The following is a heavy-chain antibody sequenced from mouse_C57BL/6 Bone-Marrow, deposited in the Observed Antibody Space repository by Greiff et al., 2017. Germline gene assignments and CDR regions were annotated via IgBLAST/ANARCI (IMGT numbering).Heavy chain of an antibody. V-gene: IGHV1-49*01. D-gene: IGHD1-1*01. CDR3: ARSATVVARNYYAMDY. CDR1: YFAFMASA. CDR2: FTMYSDAT. J-gene: IGHJ4*01. Sequence: LQQSGAELVRPGSSVKLSCKDSYFAFMASAMHWVKQRPGHGLEWIGSFTMYSDATEYSENFKGKATLTVNKSSSTAYMELSSLTSEDAAVYYCARSATVVARNYYAMDYWGQGTSVTVSS.